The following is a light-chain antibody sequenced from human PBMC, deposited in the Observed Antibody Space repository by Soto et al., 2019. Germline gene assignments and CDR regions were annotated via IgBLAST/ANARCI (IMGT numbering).Light chain of an antibody. V-gene: IGLV1-40*01. CDR3: QSYDTSLSGVI. CDR1: SSNIGAGYD. CDR2: ADN. J-gene: IGLJ2*01. Sequence: QSVLTQTPSVSGAPGQKITMSCTGSSSNIGAGYDVHWYQQIPGAAPRLLIYADNNRPSGVPDRFSASKSGTSASLAITGLQGEDEANYYCQSYDTSLSGVIFGAGNKVTAL.